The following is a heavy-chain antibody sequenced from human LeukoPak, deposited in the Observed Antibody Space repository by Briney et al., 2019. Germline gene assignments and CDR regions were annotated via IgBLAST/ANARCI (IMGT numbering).Heavy chain of an antibody. CDR1: GYTFTGYY. CDR2: INPNSGGP. J-gene: IGHJ3*02. V-gene: IGHV1-2*02. Sequence: GASVKVSCKASGYTFTGYYMHWVRQAPGQGLEWMGWINPNSGGPNYTQKFRGRVTMTRDTSISTAYMELSRLKSDDTAVYYCARTLEWLAPRDAFDIWGQGTMVTVSS. CDR3: ARTLEWLAPRDAFDI. D-gene: IGHD6-19*01.